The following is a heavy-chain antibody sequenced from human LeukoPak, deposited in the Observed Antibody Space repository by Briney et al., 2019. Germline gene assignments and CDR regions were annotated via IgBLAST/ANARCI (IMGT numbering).Heavy chain of an antibody. CDR2: ISYDGSNK. D-gene: IGHD3-10*01. Sequence: GGSLRLSCAASGFTFSSYAMHWVSQAPGKGLEWVAVISYDGSNKYYADSVKGRFTISRDNSKNTLYLQMNSLRAEDTAVYYCARAHGARDMDYWGQGTLVTVSS. CDR1: GFTFSSYA. J-gene: IGHJ4*02. CDR3: ARAHGARDMDY. V-gene: IGHV3-30-3*01.